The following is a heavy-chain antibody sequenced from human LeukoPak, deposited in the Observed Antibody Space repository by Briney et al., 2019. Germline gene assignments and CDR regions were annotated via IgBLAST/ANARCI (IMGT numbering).Heavy chain of an antibody. Sequence: SETLSLTCTVSGGSISSGGYYWSWIRQPPGKGLEWIGYIYHSGSTYHNPSLKTRVTISVDTSKNQFSLKLSSVTAADTAVYYCARGHGSGSYQNPFDVWGQGTMVTVSS. CDR3: ARGHGSGSYQNPFDV. J-gene: IGHJ3*01. D-gene: IGHD3-10*01. V-gene: IGHV4-30-2*02. CDR2: IYHSGST. CDR1: GGSISSGGYY.